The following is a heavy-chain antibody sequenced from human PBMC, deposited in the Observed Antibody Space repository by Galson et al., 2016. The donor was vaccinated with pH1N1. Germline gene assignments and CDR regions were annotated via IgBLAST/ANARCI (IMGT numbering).Heavy chain of an antibody. Sequence: SLRLSCAGSGFTFSNYWMTWVRQAPGKGLEWVANIKQDGSEKFYVASVKGRFTISRDNAKNSLYLQMNSLRAEDPAVYYCARAIAAADSAWGQGTMATVSS. V-gene: IGHV3-7*01. CDR3: ARAIAAADSA. CDR2: IKQDGSEK. J-gene: IGHJ3*01. D-gene: IGHD6-13*01. CDR1: GFTFSNYW.